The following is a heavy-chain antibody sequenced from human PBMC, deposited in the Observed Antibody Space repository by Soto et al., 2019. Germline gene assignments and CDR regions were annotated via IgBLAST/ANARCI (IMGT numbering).Heavy chain of an antibody. V-gene: IGHV3-23*04. J-gene: IGHJ4*02. Sequence: EVQLVQSGGGLVQPGGSLRLSCAASGFTFSSSPIIWVRQAPGKGLEWIAAIRNDGGSMYYVESVKGRFTISRDTSKNPSSLRMKTLRVAHTAIHYCVRDHYTMRDFSSAFSRDWGQGTQVIVSS. CDR1: GFTFSSSP. D-gene: IGHD6-19*01. CDR3: VRDHYTMRDFSSAFSRD. CDR2: IRNDGGSM.